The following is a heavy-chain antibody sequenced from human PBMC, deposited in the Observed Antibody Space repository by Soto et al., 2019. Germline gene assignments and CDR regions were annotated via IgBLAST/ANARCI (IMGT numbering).Heavy chain of an antibody. CDR2: LTSTSSYT. CDR1: GFTFSSYS. Sequence: EVQLVESGGGLVKPGGSLRLSCAASGFTFSSYSMNWVRQVPGTGLEWVSSLTSTSSYTYYADSVKGRFPISSDNAKTSMFLKMNSLRAEDTAVYYCWRVGSSSSWSPDYLGQGTLVTVSS. D-gene: IGHD6-13*01. J-gene: IGHJ4*02. CDR3: WRVGSSSSWSPDY. V-gene: IGHV3-21*02.